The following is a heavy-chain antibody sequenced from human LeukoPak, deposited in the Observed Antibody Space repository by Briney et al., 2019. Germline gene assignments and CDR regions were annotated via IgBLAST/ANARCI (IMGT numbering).Heavy chain of an antibody. J-gene: IGHJ6*02. Sequence: PGRSLRLSCAASGFTFSSYGIHWVRQAPGKGLEGVAVISYDGINKYYAESVKGRFTISRDNSKNTLYLQMNSLRAEDTAVYYCAKDGQKYYYYGMDVWGQGTTVTVSS. CDR1: GFTFSSYG. CDR2: ISYDGINK. V-gene: IGHV3-30*18. CDR3: AKDGQKYYYYGMDV.